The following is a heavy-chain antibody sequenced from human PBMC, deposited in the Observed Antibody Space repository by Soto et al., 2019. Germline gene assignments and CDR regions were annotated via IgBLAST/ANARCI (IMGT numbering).Heavy chain of an antibody. V-gene: IGHV4-39*01. Sequence: PSETLSLTCAVSGVSISSSNWWSWVRQPPGKGLEWIGSIYYSGSTYYNPSLKSRVTISVDTSKNQFSLKLSSVTAADTAVYYCGGQENWFDPWGQGTLVTVSS. CDR2: IYYSGST. CDR3: GGQENWFDP. J-gene: IGHJ5*02. CDR1: GVSISSSNW.